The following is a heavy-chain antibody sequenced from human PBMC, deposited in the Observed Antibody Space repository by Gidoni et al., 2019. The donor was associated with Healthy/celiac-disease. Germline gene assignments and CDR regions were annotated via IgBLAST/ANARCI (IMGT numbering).Heavy chain of an antibody. J-gene: IGHJ4*02. Sequence: QVQLQQWGAGLLKPSETLSLTCAVYGGSFSGYYWSWIRQPPGKGLEWIGESNHSGSTNYNPSLKSRVTISVDTSKNQFSLKLSSVTAADTAVYHCARGRMGIGAAAGRWDRVGLRFDYWGQGTLVTVSS. D-gene: IGHD6-13*01. CDR3: ARGRMGIGAAAGRWDRVGLRFDY. CDR1: GGSFSGYY. CDR2: SNHSGST. V-gene: IGHV4-34*01.